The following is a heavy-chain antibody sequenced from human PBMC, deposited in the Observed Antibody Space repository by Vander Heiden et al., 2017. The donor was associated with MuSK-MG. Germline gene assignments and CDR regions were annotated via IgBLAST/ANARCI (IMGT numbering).Heavy chain of an antibody. CDR1: GFTLSSYS. D-gene: IGHD2-15*01. Sequence: EVQLMESGGGLVKPGGSLRLSCAASGFTLSSYSMNWVRQAPGKGLEWVSSISSSSSYIYYADSVKGRFTISRDNAKNSLYLQMNSLRAEDTAVYYCAGEQRYCSGGSCYSPGYWGQGTLVTVSS. V-gene: IGHV3-21*01. CDR2: ISSSSSYI. CDR3: AGEQRYCSGGSCYSPGY. J-gene: IGHJ4*02.